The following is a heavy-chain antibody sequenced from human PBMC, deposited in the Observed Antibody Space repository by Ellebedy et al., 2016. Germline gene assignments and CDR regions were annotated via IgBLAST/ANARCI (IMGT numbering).Heavy chain of an antibody. J-gene: IGHJ4*02. CDR3: ARKASRSGYDYCFDY. CDR2: ISSSSSTI. V-gene: IGHV3-48*04. Sequence: GGSLRLSXAASGFTFSSYSMNWVRQAPGKGLEWVSYISSSSSTIYYADSVKGRFTISRDNAKNSLYLQMNSLRAEDTAIYYCARKASRSGYDYCFDYWGQGTLVTVSS. CDR1: GFTFSSYS. D-gene: IGHD5-12*01.